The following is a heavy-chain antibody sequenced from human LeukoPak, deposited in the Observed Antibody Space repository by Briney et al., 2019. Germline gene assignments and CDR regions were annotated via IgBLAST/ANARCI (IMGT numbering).Heavy chain of an antibody. CDR3: ATGFYYYDSSGFWFDP. D-gene: IGHD3-22*01. J-gene: IGHJ5*02. Sequence: ASVKVSCKVSGYTLTELSMHWVRQAPGKGLEWMGGFYPEDGETIYAQKFQGRVTMTEDTSTDTAYMELSSLRSEDTAVYYCATGFYYYDSSGFWFDPWGQGTLVTVSS. V-gene: IGHV1-24*01. CDR1: GYTLTELS. CDR2: FYPEDGET.